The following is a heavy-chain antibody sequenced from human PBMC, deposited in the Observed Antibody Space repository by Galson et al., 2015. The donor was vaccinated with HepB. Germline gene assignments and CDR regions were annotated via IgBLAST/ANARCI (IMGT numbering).Heavy chain of an antibody. CDR3: AKNYDSSGGVDY. V-gene: IGHV3-30*18. CDR1: GFTLSSYG. D-gene: IGHD3-22*01. J-gene: IGHJ4*02. CDR2: ISYDGSNK. Sequence: SLRLSCAASGFTLSSYGMHWVRQAPGKGLEWVAVISYDGSNKYYADSVKGRFTISRDNSKNTLYLQMNSLRAEDTAVYYCAKNYDSSGGVDYWGQGTLVTVSS.